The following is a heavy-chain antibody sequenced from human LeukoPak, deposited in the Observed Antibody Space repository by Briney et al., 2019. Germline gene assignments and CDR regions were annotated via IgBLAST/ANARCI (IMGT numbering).Heavy chain of an antibody. CDR1: GFTFSSYE. Sequence: GGSLRLSCAASGFTFSSYEMNWVRQAPGKGLEWVSYISSSGSTICYADSVKGRFTISRDNAKNSLYLQMNSLRAEDTAVYYCARDAPVTDYWGQGTLVTVSS. V-gene: IGHV3-48*03. CDR3: ARDAPVTDY. CDR2: ISSSGSTI. J-gene: IGHJ4*02. D-gene: IGHD4-17*01.